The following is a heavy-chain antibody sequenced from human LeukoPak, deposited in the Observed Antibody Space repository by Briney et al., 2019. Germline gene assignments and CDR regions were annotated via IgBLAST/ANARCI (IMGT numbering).Heavy chain of an antibody. D-gene: IGHD1-26*01. CDR1: GGSFSGYY. J-gene: IGHJ4*02. Sequence: SETLSLTCAVYGGSFSGYYWSWIRQPPGKGLEWIGEINHSGSTNCNPSLKSRVTISVDASKNQFSLKLSSVTAADTAVYYCARGASRGSYAAGGDYWGQGTLVTVSS. CDR3: ARGASRGSYAAGGDY. CDR2: INHSGST. V-gene: IGHV4-34*01.